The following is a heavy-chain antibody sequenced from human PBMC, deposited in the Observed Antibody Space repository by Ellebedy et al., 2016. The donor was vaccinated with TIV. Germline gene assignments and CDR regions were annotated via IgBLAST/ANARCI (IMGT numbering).Heavy chain of an antibody. D-gene: IGHD5-18*01. J-gene: IGHJ4*02. CDR2: ISYDGSNK. CDR3: AGDMSGGYSYEPPGYFDY. V-gene: IGHV3-30-3*01. Sequence: PGGSLRLSCAASGFTFRRYAVHWVRQAPGKGLEWVAVISYDGSNKYYADSVKGRFIISRDNSKNTLYLQMNSLRAEDTAVFFCAGDMSGGYSYEPPGYFDYWGQGTLVTVSS. CDR1: GFTFRRYA.